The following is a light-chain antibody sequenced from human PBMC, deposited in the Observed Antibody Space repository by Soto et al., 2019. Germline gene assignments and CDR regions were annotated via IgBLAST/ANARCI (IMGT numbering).Light chain of an antibody. V-gene: IGLV2-11*01. Sequence: QSVLTQPRSVSGSPGQSVTISCTGTSSDVGGYNYVSWYQQYPGKAPKVIIYDVSKRPSGVPDRFSGSKSGNTASLTISGLXAEDEADYYCCSYAGTYTLWVFGGGTKVTVL. CDR3: CSYAGTYTLWV. J-gene: IGLJ3*02. CDR1: SSDVGGYNY. CDR2: DVS.